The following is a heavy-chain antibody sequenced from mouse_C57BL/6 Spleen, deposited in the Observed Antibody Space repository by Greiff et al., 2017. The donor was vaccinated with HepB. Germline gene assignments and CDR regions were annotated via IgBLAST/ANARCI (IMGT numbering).Heavy chain of an antibody. J-gene: IGHJ4*01. D-gene: IGHD2-4*01. CDR2: IYPGSGNT. Sequence: VQLVESGPELVKPGASVKISCKASGYSFTSYYIHWVKQRPGQGLEWIGWIYPGSGNTKYNEKFKGKATLTADTSSSTAYMQLSSLTSEDSAVYYCARGDYDGDYYAMDYWGQGTSVTVSS. CDR3: ARGDYDGDYYAMDY. CDR1: GYSFTSYY. V-gene: IGHV1-66*01.